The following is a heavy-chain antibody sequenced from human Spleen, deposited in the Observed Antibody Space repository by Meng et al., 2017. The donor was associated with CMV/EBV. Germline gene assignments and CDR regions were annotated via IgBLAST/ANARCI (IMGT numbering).Heavy chain of an antibody. Sequence: SETLSLTCTVSGGSISSSSYYWGWIRQPPGKGLEWIGSIYYSGSTYYNPSLKSRVSISVDTSKNQVSLNLRSVTAADTAVYYCARGPHIVVVSGIRAPFDYWGQGTLVTVSS. V-gene: IGHV4-39*07. J-gene: IGHJ4*02. CDR1: GGSISSSSYY. CDR2: IYYSGST. D-gene: IGHD2-21*01. CDR3: ARGPHIVVVSGIRAPFDY.